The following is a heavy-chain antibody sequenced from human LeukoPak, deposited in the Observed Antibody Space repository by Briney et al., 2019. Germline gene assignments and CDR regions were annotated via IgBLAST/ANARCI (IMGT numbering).Heavy chain of an antibody. Sequence: PSETLSLTCTVSGDSFISSSYSWGWIRQPPGKGLEWIGSIYYSGSAYYSPSLKSRVTISVDTSKNQFSLKLSSVTAADTAVYYCARGRTGYHLLPTKKDYSYYYMDVWDKGTTVTVSS. J-gene: IGHJ6*03. D-gene: IGHD2-2*01. CDR2: IYYSGSA. CDR1: GDSFISSSYS. V-gene: IGHV4-39*01. CDR3: ARGRTGYHLLPTKKDYSYYYMDV.